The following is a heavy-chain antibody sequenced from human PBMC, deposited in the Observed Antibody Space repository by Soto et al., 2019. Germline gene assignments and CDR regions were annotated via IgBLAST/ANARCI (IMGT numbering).Heavy chain of an antibody. CDR2: IKKDGSEK. Sequence: GGSLRLSCAASGFSFRDAWMSWVRQAPGKGPEWVAKIKKDGSEKYYVDSVKGRFTISRDNARSSLYLQMNSLTADDTAVYYCATNAFWGQGSLVTVSS. J-gene: IGHJ4*02. CDR1: GFSFRDAW. CDR3: ATNAF. V-gene: IGHV3-7*01. D-gene: IGHD2-2*01.